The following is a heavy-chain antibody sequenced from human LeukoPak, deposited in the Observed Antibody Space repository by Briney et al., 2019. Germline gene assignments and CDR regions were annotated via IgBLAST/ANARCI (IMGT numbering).Heavy chain of an antibody. V-gene: IGHV3-7*04. CDR2: IRQDGGEK. J-gene: IGHJ4*02. Sequence: HPGGSLRLSCAVSGFTFDTYWMSWVRQAPGKGLERVANIRQDGGEKNYVDSVKGRFIISRDNAKNSLYLQMNSLRGDDTAVYYCARGRADSGYSYFDNWGQGTLVTASS. D-gene: IGHD3-22*01. CDR3: ARGRADSGYSYFDN. CDR1: GFTFDTYW.